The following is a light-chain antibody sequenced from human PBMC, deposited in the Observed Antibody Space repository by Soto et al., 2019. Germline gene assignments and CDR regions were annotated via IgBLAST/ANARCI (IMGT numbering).Light chain of an antibody. J-gene: IGLJ1*01. CDR3: GTWDSSLSAGV. Sequence: QSVLTQPRSVSGSPGQSLTISCTGTSSDVGGYNYVSWYQQYPGKVPKLMIYDVTKRPSGVPDRFSGSKSGNTASLGITGLQTGDEADYYCGTWDSSLSAGVFGTGTKVTVL. CDR1: SSDVGGYNY. V-gene: IGLV2-11*01. CDR2: DVT.